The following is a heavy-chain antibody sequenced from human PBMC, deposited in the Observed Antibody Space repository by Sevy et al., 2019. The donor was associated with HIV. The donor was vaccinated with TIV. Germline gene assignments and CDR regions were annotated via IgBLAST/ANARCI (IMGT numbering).Heavy chain of an antibody. J-gene: IGHJ4*01. CDR3: ACGTGKSHFDH. Sequence: GGSLRLSCAASGFTFSNAWMSWVRQAPGKGLEWVGRIKSKTDGGTRDFAAPVKGRFSISRDDSKNTVYLQMNSLKDEDTGVYFCACGTGKSHFDHWGHGTLVTVSS. V-gene: IGHV3-15*01. D-gene: IGHD1-1*01. CDR1: GFTFSNAW. CDR2: IKSKTDGGTR.